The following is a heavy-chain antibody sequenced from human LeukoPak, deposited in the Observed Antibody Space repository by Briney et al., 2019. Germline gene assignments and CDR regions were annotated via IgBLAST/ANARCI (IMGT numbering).Heavy chain of an antibody. D-gene: IGHD1-26*01. CDR2: IYWNDDK. J-gene: IGHJ4*02. V-gene: IGHV2-5*01. CDR3: AHEGYGWELRLFDY. CDR1: GFSLSTSGVG. Sequence: SGPTLVKPTQTLTLTCTFSGFSLSTSGVGVGWIRQPPGKALEWLALIYWNDDKRYSPSLKSRLTITKDTSKNQVVLTMTNMDPVDTATYYCAHEGYGWELRLFDYWGQGTLVTVSS.